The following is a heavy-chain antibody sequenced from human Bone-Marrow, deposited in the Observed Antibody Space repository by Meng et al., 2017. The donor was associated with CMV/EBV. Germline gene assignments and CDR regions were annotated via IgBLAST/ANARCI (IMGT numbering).Heavy chain of an antibody. V-gene: IGHV3-48*04. Sequence: GESLKISCAASGFTFSSYAMHWIRQAPGKGLEWVSYISSSGSTIYYADSVKGRFTISRDNAKNSLYLQMNSLRAEDTAVYYCARLFWGGSSYFDYWGQGTLVTVSS. CDR3: ARLFWGGSSYFDY. J-gene: IGHJ4*02. CDR1: GFTFSSYA. D-gene: IGHD1-26*01. CDR2: ISSSGSTI.